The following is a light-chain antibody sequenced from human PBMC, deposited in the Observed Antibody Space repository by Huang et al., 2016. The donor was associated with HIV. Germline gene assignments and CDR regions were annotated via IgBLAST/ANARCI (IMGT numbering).Light chain of an antibody. J-gene: IGKJ4*02. V-gene: IGKV1-12*01. CDR1: QDVNKW. CDR2: ASS. CDR3: QQSVTFPLT. Sequence: DIKMTQSPSSVSASIGDRVSFTCRASQDVNKWLAWYQQKPGVAPKLLVYASSTLQSGAPSRCRSSGCGTHFPLTINNLQAEDFATYFCQQSVTFPLTFGGGTKVELK.